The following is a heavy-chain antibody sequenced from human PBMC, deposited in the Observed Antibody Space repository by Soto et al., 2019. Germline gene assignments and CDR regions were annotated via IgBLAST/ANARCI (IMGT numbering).Heavy chain of an antibody. D-gene: IGHD3-22*01. CDR1: GINFSNAW. J-gene: IGHJ5*01. Sequence: VGPLSLSSEVPGINFSNAWMNWVRQARGRGREWVARNKQMPGGATTYYPAPVRGRFTIIRDDLNNRLYVQKNSLKSKNTGVYFCTSDLPDNWFDPWVRGTQVTVSS. CDR3: TSDLPDNWFDP. CDR2: NKQMPGGATT. V-gene: IGHV3-15*01.